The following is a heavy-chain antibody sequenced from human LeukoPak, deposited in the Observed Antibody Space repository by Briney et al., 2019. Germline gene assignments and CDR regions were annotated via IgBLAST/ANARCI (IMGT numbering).Heavy chain of an antibody. CDR3: ARHLHFDY. Sequence: ASVKVSCKASGYTFTGFYIHWVRQAPGQGLEWMGWINPGTGGTSYAQNFQARVTLTRDTYTSTAYMELNSQRSDDTAVYFCARHLHFDYWGQGTLVSV. CDR2: INPGTGGT. CDR1: GYTFTGFY. V-gene: IGHV1-2*02. J-gene: IGHJ4*02.